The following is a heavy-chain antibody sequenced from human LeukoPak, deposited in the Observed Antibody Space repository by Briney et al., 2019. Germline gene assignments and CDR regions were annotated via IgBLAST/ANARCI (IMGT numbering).Heavy chain of an antibody. CDR2: INHSGST. CDR3: ARRTHTAMVTIFDY. D-gene: IGHD5-18*01. J-gene: IGHJ4*02. Sequence: SETLSLTCAVYGGSFSGYYWSWIRQPPGKGLEWIGEINHSGSTSYNPSLKSRVTISVDTSKNQFSLKLSSVTAADTAVYYCARRTHTAMVTIFDYWGQGTLVTVSS. CDR1: GGSFSGYY. V-gene: IGHV4-34*01.